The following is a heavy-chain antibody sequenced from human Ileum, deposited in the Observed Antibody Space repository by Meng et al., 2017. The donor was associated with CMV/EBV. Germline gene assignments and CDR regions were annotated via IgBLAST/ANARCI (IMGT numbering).Heavy chain of an antibody. J-gene: IGHJ4*02. V-gene: IGHV4-4*07. Sequence: QLALAEPGPGSATPSETLSLTSAVAGGSISTSYWTWVRPPAGNGLEWIGRINAGGSTNDNPSLKSRVTMSVDTSKNQFSLKVTSVTAADTAVYYCAREENTVNQFEYWGQGTLVTVSS. CDR1: GGSISTSY. CDR2: INAGGST. CDR3: AREENTVNQFEY. D-gene: IGHD4-17*01.